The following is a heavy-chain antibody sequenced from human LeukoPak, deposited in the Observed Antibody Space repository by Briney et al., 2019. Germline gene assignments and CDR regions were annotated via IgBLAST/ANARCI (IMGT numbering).Heavy chain of an antibody. CDR2: IYYSGST. J-gene: IGHJ5*02. Sequence: SETLSLTCTVSGVSISSYNWNWIRQPPGKGLEWIGYIYYSGSTNYNPSLKSRVTISVDTSKNQFSLKLSSVTAADTAVYYCARGLYYHGSGSYHWFDPWGQGTLVTVSS. V-gene: IGHV4-59*01. D-gene: IGHD3-10*01. CDR1: GVSISSYN. CDR3: ARGLYYHGSGSYHWFDP.